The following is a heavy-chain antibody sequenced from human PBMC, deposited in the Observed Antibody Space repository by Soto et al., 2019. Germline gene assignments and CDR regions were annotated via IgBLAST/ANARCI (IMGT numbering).Heavy chain of an antibody. J-gene: IGHJ4*02. V-gene: IGHV1-69*06. CDR3: ASLNYYDSSGYFDY. CDR1: GGTFSSYA. D-gene: IGHD3-22*01. Sequence: SVRVSCKASGGTFSSYAISWVRQAPGQGLEWMGGIIPIFGTANYAQKFQGRVTITADKSTSTAYMELSSLRSEDTAVYHCASLNYYDSSGYFDYWGQGTLVTVSS. CDR2: IIPIFGTA.